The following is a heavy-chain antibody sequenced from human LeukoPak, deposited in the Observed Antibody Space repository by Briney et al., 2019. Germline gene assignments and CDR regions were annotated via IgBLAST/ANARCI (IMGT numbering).Heavy chain of an antibody. CDR1: GYSFTSYW. CDR3: ARSPRPRYSSYYYYGMAV. Sequence: GESLKISCKGSGYSFTSYWISWVRQMPGKGLEWMGRIDPSDSYTNYSPSFQGHVTISADKSISTAYLQWSSLKASDTAMYYCARSPRPRYSSYYYYGMAVWGQGTTVTVSS. CDR2: IDPSDSYT. D-gene: IGHD6-13*01. J-gene: IGHJ6*02. V-gene: IGHV5-10-1*01.